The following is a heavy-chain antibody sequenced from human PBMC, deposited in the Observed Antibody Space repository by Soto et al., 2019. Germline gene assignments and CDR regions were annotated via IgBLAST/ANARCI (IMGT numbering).Heavy chain of an antibody. V-gene: IGHV3-30*18. J-gene: IGHJ4*02. CDR3: VKESSNWHCDY. Sequence: QVQLVESGGGVVQPGRSLRLSCTASGFTFRTYPMHWVRQAPGRGLEWVAAISSDGRDTYYLDSVKGRFTTSRDNSKNTLSLQMSSLRREDTAVYYCVKESSNWHCDYWGQGALVTVSS. CDR2: ISSDGRDT. CDR1: GFTFRTYP. D-gene: IGHD4-4*01.